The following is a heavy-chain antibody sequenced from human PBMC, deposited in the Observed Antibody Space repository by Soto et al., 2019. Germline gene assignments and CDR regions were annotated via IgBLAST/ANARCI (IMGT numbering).Heavy chain of an antibody. Sequence: SLTCAVSGGSISSGGYSWSWIRQPPGKGLEWIGYIYHSGSTYYNPSLKSRVTISVDRSKNQFSLKLSSVTAADTAVYYCARAAAGQFNWFDPWGQGTLVTVSS. CDR1: GGSISSGGYS. CDR2: IYHSGST. CDR3: ARAAAGQFNWFDP. V-gene: IGHV4-30-2*01. D-gene: IGHD6-13*01. J-gene: IGHJ5*02.